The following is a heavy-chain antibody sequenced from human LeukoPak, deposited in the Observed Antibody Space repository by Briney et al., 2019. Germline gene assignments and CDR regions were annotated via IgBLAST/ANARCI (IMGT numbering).Heavy chain of an antibody. V-gene: IGHV3-23*01. CDR3: ATSSIALAGTVDY. J-gene: IGHJ4*02. CDR1: GFTFSSYA. Sequence: PGGSLRLSCAASGFTFSSYAMNWVRQAPGKGLEWVSSISGGAGGAVYADSVKGRFTMSRDNAKSSLFLQMNSLRDEDTAVYYCATSSIALAGTVDYWGQGTLVTVSS. D-gene: IGHD6-19*01. CDR2: ISGGAGGA.